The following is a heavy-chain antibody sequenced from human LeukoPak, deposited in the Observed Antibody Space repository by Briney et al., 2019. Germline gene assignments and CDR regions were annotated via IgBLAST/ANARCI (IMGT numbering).Heavy chain of an antibody. V-gene: IGHV4-59*08. J-gene: IGHJ3*02. CDR3: ARTQQRQNAFDI. D-gene: IGHD6-13*01. CDR2: SYYSGST. Sequence: SETLSLTCTVSGGSISSYYWSWIRQPPGKGLEWIGNSYYSGSTYHNPSLKSRVTISVDTSKNQFSLKLSSVTAADTAVYYCARTQQRQNAFDIWGQGTMVTVSS. CDR1: GGSISSYY.